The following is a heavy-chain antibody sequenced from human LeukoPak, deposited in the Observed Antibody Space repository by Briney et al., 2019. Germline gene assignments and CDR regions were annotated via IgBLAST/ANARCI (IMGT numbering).Heavy chain of an antibody. CDR2: IYTSGST. J-gene: IGHJ4*02. CDR1: GGSISSGSYY. D-gene: IGHD3-10*01. CDR3: ARDYYGSGSYFGGFDY. V-gene: IGHV4-61*02. Sequence: SETLSLTCTVSGGSISSGSYYWSWIRRPAGKGLEWIGRIYTSGSTNYNPSLKSRVTISVDTSKNQFSLKLSSVTAADTAVYYCARDYYGSGSYFGGFDYWGQGTLVTVSS.